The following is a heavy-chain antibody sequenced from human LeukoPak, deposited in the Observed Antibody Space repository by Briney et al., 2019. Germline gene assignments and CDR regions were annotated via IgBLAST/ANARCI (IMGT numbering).Heavy chain of an antibody. J-gene: IGHJ3*02. CDR2: IRYDGSNK. D-gene: IGHD3-22*01. CDR3: AKPYYDRVGPDAFDI. CDR1: GFTFSSYG. Sequence: GGSLRLSCAASGFTFSSYGMHWVRQAPGKGLEWVAFIRYDGSNKYYADSVKGRFTISRDNSKNTLYLQMNSLRAEDTAVYYCAKPYYDRVGPDAFDIWGQGTMVTVSS. V-gene: IGHV3-30*02.